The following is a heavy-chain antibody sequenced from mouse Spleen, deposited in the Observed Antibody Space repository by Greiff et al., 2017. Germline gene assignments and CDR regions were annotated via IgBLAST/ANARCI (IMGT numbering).Heavy chain of an antibody. D-gene: IGHD1-1*01. CDR3: ARGGTYYGSSRSCYFDV. V-gene: IGHV2-9-1*01. Sequence: VKLVESGPGLVAPSQSLSITCTVSGFSLTSYAISWVRQPPGKGLEWLGVICTGGGTNYNSALKSRLSISNDNSKSQVFLKMNSLQTDDTARYYCARGGTYYGSSRSCYFDVWGTGTTVTVSS. J-gene: IGHJ1*03. CDR1: GFSLTSYA. CDR2: ICTGGGT.